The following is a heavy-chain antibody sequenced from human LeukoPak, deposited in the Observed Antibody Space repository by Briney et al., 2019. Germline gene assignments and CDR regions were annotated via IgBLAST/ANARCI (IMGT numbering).Heavy chain of an antibody. Sequence: SETLSLTCTVSGGSISSSIYSWGWIRQPPGKGLEWIGSIYYSGSTYYNPSLKSRVTISVDTSKNQFSLKLTSVTAADTAVYYCARSSGWSNYYYYGMDVWGQGTTVTVSS. CDR2: IYYSGST. CDR3: ARSSGWSNYYYYGMDV. CDR1: GGSISSSIYS. D-gene: IGHD6-19*01. V-gene: IGHV4-39*01. J-gene: IGHJ6*02.